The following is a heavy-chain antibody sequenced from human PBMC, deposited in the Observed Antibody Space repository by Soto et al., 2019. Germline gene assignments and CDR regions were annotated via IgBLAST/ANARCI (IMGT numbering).Heavy chain of an antibody. D-gene: IGHD3-10*01. CDR1: GGSFSGYY. CDR3: ARARHYYGSGDYYYYMDV. V-gene: IGHV4-34*01. Sequence: QVQLQQWGAGLLTPSETLSLTCAVYGGSFSGYYWSWIRQPPGKGLEWIGEINHSGSTNYNPSLQSRVTTPVDTSKNQFSRKLSSGTAADTAVYYCARARHYYGSGDYYYYMDVWGKGTTVTVSS. CDR2: INHSGST. J-gene: IGHJ6*03.